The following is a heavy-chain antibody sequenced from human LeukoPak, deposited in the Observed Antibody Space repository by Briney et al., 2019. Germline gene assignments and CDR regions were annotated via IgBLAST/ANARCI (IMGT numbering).Heavy chain of an antibody. Sequence: GGTLRLSCAASGFTFSSYGMSWVRQAPGKGLEWVSAISGSGGSTYYADSVKGRFTISRDNSKNTLYPQMNSLRAEDTAVYYCAKDRGYYDSSGYLDYWGQGTLVTVSS. CDR3: AKDRGYYDSSGYLDY. D-gene: IGHD3-22*01. CDR2: ISGSGGST. V-gene: IGHV3-23*01. J-gene: IGHJ4*02. CDR1: GFTFSSYG.